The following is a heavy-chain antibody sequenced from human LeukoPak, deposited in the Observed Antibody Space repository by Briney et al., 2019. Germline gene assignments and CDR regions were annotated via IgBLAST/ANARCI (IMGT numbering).Heavy chain of an antibody. V-gene: IGHV4-39*01. J-gene: IGHJ4*02. CDR3: ARQTGSGLFTLP. CDR1: GVSISSSNSY. CDR2: IYYTGNT. Sequence: SETLSLTCTVSGVSISSSNSYWGWIRQPPGKGLVWIGSIYYTGNTYYNASLKSRVTISIDTSKNQISLRLTSVTATDTAMYYCARQTGSGLFTLPGGQGTLVTVSS. D-gene: IGHD3/OR15-3a*01.